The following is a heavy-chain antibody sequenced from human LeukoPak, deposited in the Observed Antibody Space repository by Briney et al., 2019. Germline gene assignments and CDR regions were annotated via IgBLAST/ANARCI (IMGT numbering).Heavy chain of an antibody. CDR1: GFTFSSYG. D-gene: IGHD2-15*01. Sequence: GGSLRLSCAASGFTFSSYGMHWVRQAPGKGLEWVAFIRYDGSNKYYADSVKGRFTISRDNSKNTLYLQMNSLRAEDTAVYYCAYGSGTKLDAFDIWGQGTMVTVSS. CDR3: AYGSGTKLDAFDI. CDR2: IRYDGSNK. J-gene: IGHJ3*02. V-gene: IGHV3-30*02.